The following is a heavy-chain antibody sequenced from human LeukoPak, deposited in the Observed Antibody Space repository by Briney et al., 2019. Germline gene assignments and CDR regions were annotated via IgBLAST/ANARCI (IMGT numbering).Heavy chain of an antibody. J-gene: IGHJ2*01. V-gene: IGHV4-4*08. CDR2: IYNTGSS. CDR3: ARLGKLNLVQGVFWYFDL. CDR1: GGSVTSDS. Sequence: PSETLSLICTVSGGSVTSDSWNWISQTPGKGLEWIGYIYNTGSSNYNPALKNRVTMSLDKSKNQLSLKLTAVTAADTAVYYCARLGKLNLVQGVFWYFDLWGRGTLVTVSS. D-gene: IGHD3-10*01.